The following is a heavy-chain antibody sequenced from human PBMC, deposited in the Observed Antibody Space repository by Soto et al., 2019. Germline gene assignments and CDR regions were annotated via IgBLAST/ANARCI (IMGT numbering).Heavy chain of an antibody. J-gene: IGHJ4*02. V-gene: IGHV4-39*01. D-gene: IGHD6-13*01. CDR2: IYYSGST. CDR3: ARHRVFQQLGNY. CDR1: GGSISSSSYY. Sequence: PSETLSLTCTVSGGSISSSSYYWGWIRQPPGKGLEWIGSIYYSGSTYYNPSLKSRVTISVDTSKNQFSLKLSSVTAADTAVYYCARHRVFQQLGNYWGQGTLVTVSS.